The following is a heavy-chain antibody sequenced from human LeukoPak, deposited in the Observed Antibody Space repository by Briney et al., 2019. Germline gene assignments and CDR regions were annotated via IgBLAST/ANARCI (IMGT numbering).Heavy chain of an antibody. J-gene: IGHJ3*02. CDR1: GFSFFAYW. V-gene: IGHV3-7*01. D-gene: IGHD3-10*01. CDR3: ARFPRLFGSGSYYAEDAFGR. Sequence: GGSLRLSCAPSGFSFFAYWMTWVRQAPRKGLEWVASINQDGSEKYYVDSVKGRFSVSRDNVKKSLYLQMNSLRAEDTAVYYCARFPRLFGSGSYYAEDAFGRWGQGTMVTVSS. CDR2: INQDGSEK.